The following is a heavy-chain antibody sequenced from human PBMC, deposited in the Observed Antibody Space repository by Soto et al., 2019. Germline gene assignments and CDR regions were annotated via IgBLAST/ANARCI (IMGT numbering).Heavy chain of an antibody. J-gene: IGHJ4*02. CDR1: GFLFSRFG. D-gene: IGHD1-1*01. V-gene: IGHV3-33*01. CDR2: IVNHGGRK. Sequence: QVQLVESGGGVVQPGTSLRLSCAASGFLFSRFGMHWVRQAPGKGLEWVAVIVNHGGRKDYADSVRGRFTISRDNSRTTLFLEMSSLRVVATAIYFFAIDHEYDDNGLDYWGQGTLVTVSS. CDR3: AIDHEYDDNGLDY.